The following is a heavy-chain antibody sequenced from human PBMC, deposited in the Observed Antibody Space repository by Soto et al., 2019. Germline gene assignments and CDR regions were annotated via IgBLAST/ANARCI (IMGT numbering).Heavy chain of an antibody. CDR3: AGASGWKFDY. CDR1: GFSFSSYG. J-gene: IGHJ4*02. V-gene: IGHV3-74*01. D-gene: IGHD1-1*01. CDR2: VDADGSGT. Sequence: GGSLRLSSAASGFSFSSYGMHWVRQARGTGLVWVSRVDADGSGTTYAGSVKGRFSISRDNAKNTVSLQMNNLRAEDTAVYYCAGASGWKFDYWGLGVLVTVSS.